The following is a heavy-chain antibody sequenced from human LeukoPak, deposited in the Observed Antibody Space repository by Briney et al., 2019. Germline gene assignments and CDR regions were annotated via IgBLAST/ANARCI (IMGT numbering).Heavy chain of an antibody. D-gene: IGHD6-19*01. Sequence: PGGSLRLSCATSGFSFSNYYMAWVRQAPETGLEWVATINHEGRDIHYVDSVKGRFTISRDNAKSSVYLRMNSLRAEDTSVYYCVAGSGWIFDYWGQGTLVTVSS. CDR1: GFSFSNYY. CDR3: VAGSGWIFDY. J-gene: IGHJ4*02. V-gene: IGHV3-7*01. CDR2: INHEGRDI.